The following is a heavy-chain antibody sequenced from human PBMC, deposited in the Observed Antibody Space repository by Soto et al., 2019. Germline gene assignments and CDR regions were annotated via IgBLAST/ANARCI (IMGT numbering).Heavy chain of an antibody. CDR3: PSLHWNDRDY. CDR2: IWYDGSNN. CDR1: GFTFSSYG. V-gene: IGHV3-33*01. Sequence: QVQLVESGGGVVQPGRSLRLSCAASGFTFSSYGMHWVRQAPGKGLEWVAVIWYDGSNNYYADSVKGRFTTPRDNSQNTLYLPMNSLSAEDTAVYYCPSLHWNDRDYCGQGPLVTVSS. D-gene: IGHD1-1*01. J-gene: IGHJ4*02.